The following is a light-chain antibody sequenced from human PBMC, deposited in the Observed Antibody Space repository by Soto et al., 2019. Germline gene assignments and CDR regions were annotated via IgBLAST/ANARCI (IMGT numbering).Light chain of an antibody. CDR3: QQYDYLIT. J-gene: IGKJ5*01. V-gene: IGKV3-20*01. Sequence: LKQSPVTPSLSPGERATLSCRASQSVTSNYLAWYQQTPGQPPRLLIFGASIRATGIPDSFSGGGSAKDFTLTISRLEPEDAAVYVCQQYDYLITFGQGTRLEIK. CDR2: GAS. CDR1: QSVTSNY.